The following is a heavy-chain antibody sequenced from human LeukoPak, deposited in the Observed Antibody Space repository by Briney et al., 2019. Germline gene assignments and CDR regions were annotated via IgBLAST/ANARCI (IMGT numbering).Heavy chain of an antibody. CDR2: LSRSGTTT. Sequence: GGSLKLSCGGTGFNFNMFAMHWVRQAPGKGLEWVSGLSRSGTTTNYADSVKGRFTISRDNSKNTLYLQMNSLRAEDTAVYYCAKRDYDSSGYRNAFDIWGQGTMVTVSS. J-gene: IGHJ3*02. D-gene: IGHD3-22*01. CDR1: GFNFNMFA. CDR3: AKRDYDSSGYRNAFDI. V-gene: IGHV3-23*01.